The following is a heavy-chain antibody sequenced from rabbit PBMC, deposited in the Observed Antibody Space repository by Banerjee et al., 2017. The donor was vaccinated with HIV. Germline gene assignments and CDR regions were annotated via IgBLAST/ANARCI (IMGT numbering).Heavy chain of an antibody. D-gene: IGHD8-1*01. CDR3: ARGSGSIYDL. V-gene: IGHV1S45*01. J-gene: IGHJ4*01. CDR1: GFSFSSGYF. CDR2: VGIGSGNS. Sequence: QEQLVESGGGLVTLGGSLKLSCKASGFSFSSGYFICWVRQAPGKGLEWIGCVGIGSGNSYYASWAKGRFTGSKTSSTTVTLQMTSLTAADTATYFCARGSGSIYDLWGQGTLV.